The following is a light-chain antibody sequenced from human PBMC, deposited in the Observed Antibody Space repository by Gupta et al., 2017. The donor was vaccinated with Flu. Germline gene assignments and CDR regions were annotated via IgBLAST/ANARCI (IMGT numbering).Light chain of an antibody. CDR2: GAS. CDR3: QQYDNSLYS. CDR1: QSVNNDY. Sequence: EIVLTQSPGTLSLSPGERATLSCRASQSVNNDYLVLYQQKPGQAPRLLIYGASSRAPGIPDRFSGSGSGTDFTLTINRLEPEDFAVYYCQQYDNSLYSFGQGTNLEIK. V-gene: IGKV3-20*01. J-gene: IGKJ2*01.